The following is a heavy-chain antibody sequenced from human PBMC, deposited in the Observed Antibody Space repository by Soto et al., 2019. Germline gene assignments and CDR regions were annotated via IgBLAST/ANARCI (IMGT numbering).Heavy chain of an antibody. Sequence: QVQLVQSGAEVKKPGASVKVSCKASGYNFTSYDINWVRQATGQGLEWMGWMNPNSGNTGYAQKFQGRINMTSNTSISTADMELSSLRSEDTAVYYCAIEGVRGMDVWGQGTTVTVSS. D-gene: IGHD3-16*01. CDR1: GYNFTSYD. J-gene: IGHJ6*02. CDR2: MNPNSGNT. CDR3: AIEGVRGMDV. V-gene: IGHV1-8*01.